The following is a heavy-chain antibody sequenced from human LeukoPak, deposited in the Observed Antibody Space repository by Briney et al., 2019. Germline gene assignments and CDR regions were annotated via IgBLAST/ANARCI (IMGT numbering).Heavy chain of an antibody. CDR3: VREVGSFDD. Sequence: GGSLRLSCAASGFTFSSYAMHWVRQAPGKGLVWVSNIDYNGRTTHYADSVRGRFTISRDNAKNTVYLQMNNLRVEDTAVYFCVREVGSFDDWGQGILVTVSP. V-gene: IGHV3-74*01. J-gene: IGHJ4*02. D-gene: IGHD1-26*01. CDR1: GFTFSSYA. CDR2: IDYNGRTT.